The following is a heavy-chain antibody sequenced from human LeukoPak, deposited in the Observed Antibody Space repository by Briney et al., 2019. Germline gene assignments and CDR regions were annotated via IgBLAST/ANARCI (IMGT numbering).Heavy chain of an antibody. J-gene: IGHJ4*02. CDR3: ARDGEWAYYDYVWGSYRPYYFDY. CDR1: GFTFSSYC. Sequence: PGGSLRLSCAASGFTFSSYCMSWVRQAPGKGLEWVANIKQDGNEKYYVDSVKGRFTISRDNAKNSLYLQMNSLRAEDTALYHCARDGEWAYYDYVWGSYRPYYFDYWGQGTLVTVSS. V-gene: IGHV3-7*03. D-gene: IGHD3-16*02. CDR2: IKQDGNEK.